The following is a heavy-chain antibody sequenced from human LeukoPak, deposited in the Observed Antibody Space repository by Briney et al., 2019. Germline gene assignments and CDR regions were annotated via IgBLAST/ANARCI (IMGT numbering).Heavy chain of an antibody. J-gene: IGHJ4*02. CDR3: ANWIGSSSRDY. V-gene: IGHV3-23*01. CDR2: ISSNGDEI. D-gene: IGHD6-6*01. Sequence: GGSLRLSCAASGFTFSTYAMTWVRQAPGKGLEWVSGISSNGDEIYYADSVRGWFTISRDNSNNALYLQMDSLRTEDTAVYYCANWIGSSSRDYWGQGTLVTVSS. CDR1: GFTFSTYA.